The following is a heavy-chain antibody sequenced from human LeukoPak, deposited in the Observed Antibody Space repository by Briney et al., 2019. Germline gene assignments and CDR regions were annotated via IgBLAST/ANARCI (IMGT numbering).Heavy chain of an antibody. D-gene: IGHD5-18*01. CDR3: ARVGVTAMEIDY. CDR2: INSDGSST. J-gene: IGHJ4*02. CDR1: GFTFSSYW. Sequence: GGSLRLYCAASGFTFSSYWMHWVRQAPGKGLVWVSRINSDGSSTSYADSVKGRFTISRDNAKNTMYLQMNSLRAEDTAVYYCARVGVTAMEIDYWGQGTLVTVSS. V-gene: IGHV3-74*01.